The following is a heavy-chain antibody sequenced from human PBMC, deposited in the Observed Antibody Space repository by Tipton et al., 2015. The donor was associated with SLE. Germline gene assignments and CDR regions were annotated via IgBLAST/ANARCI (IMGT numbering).Heavy chain of an antibody. CDR3: AKGRARVVTLDAFDI. V-gene: IGHV3-21*01. Sequence: SLRLSCAASGFTFSNYRMNWVRQAPGKGLEWVSSISSSSSYIYYADSVKGRFTISRDNAKNSLYLQMNSLRAEDTAVYYCAKGRARVVTLDAFDIWGQGTMVTVSS. CDR2: ISSSSSYI. J-gene: IGHJ3*02. CDR1: GFTFSNYR. D-gene: IGHD4-23*01.